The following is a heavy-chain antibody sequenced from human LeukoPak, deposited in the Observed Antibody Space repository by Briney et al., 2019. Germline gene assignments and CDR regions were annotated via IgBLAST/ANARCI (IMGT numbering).Heavy chain of an antibody. CDR3: TRQDIVGATLLDY. V-gene: IGHV3-73*01. CDR2: IRSKANSYAT. J-gene: IGHJ4*02. D-gene: IGHD1-26*01. Sequence: GGSLRLSCAASGFTFSGSAMHWVRQASGKGLEWVGRIRSKANSYATAYAASVKGRFTISRDDSKNTAYLQMNSLKTEDTAVYYCTRQDIVGATLLDYWGQGTQVTVSS. CDR1: GFTFSGSA.